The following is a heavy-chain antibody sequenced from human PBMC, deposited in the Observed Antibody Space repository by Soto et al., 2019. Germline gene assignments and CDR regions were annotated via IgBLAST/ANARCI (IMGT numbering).Heavy chain of an antibody. D-gene: IGHD2-21*02. CDR3: ASTGYCGGDCYVTQKYFQH. Sequence: SETLSLTCAVYGGSFSGYYWSWIRQPPGKGLEWIGEINHSGSTNYNPSLKSRVTISVDTSKNQFSLKLSSVTAADTAVYYCASTGYCGGDCYVTQKYFQHWGQGTRVTVSS. J-gene: IGHJ1*01. V-gene: IGHV4-34*01. CDR1: GGSFSGYY. CDR2: INHSGST.